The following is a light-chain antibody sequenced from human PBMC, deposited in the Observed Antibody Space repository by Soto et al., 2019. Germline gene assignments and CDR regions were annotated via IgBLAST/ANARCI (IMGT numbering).Light chain of an antibody. CDR2: EVS. J-gene: IGLJ1*01. V-gene: IGLV2-14*01. CDR3: SSYTTSSIV. CDR1: SSDVGGYKY. Sequence: QSALTQPASVSGSPGQSITLSCTGTSSDVGGYKYVSWYQHHPGKAPKLMIYEVSNRPSGVSNRFSGSKSGNTASLTISGLQDEDEADDYCSSYTTSSIVFGTGTKRTVL.